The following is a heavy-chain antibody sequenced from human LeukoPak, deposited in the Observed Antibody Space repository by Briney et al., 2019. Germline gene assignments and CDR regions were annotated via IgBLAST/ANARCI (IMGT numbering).Heavy chain of an antibody. CDR1: GFTFSSYG. V-gene: IGHV3-30*02. CDR3: VRGLIRYYDSNGSYGSFDY. Sequence: GGSLRLSCAASGFTFSSYGMHWVRQAPGKGLEWVALIRHDGINKYFTDSVKGRFTISRDNSKNTMYLHMNSLRLEDTAVYYCVRGLIRYYDSNGSYGSFDYWGQGTLVTVSS. D-gene: IGHD3-22*01. J-gene: IGHJ4*02. CDR2: IRHDGINK.